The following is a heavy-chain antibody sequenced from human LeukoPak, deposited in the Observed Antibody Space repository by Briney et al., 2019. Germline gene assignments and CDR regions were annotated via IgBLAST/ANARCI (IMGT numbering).Heavy chain of an antibody. CDR2: FDTEDGET. CDR3: ATEGTRYYDILTGYYSGMDV. J-gene: IGHJ6*02. D-gene: IGHD3-9*01. Sequence: GASVKVSCKVSGYTLTGLSMHWVRQAPGKGLERMGGFDTEDGETIYAQKFQGRVTMTEDTSTDTAYMELSSLRSEDTAVYYCATEGTRYYDILTGYYSGMDVWGQGTTVTVSS. V-gene: IGHV1-24*01. CDR1: GYTLTGLS.